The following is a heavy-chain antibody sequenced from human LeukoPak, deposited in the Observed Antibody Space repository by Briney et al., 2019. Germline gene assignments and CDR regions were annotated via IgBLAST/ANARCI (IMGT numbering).Heavy chain of an antibody. CDR3: ARGGDDYGDYGDSYYMDV. D-gene: IGHD4-17*01. CDR1: GGSFSGYY. Sequence: PSETLSLTCAVYGGSFSGYYWSWIRQPPGKGLEWFGYIYYSGSTHYQPSLKSRVILSEDTSKNQFFLKLSSVTAADTAVYYCARGGDDYGDYGDSYYMDVWGNGTTVTVSS. J-gene: IGHJ6*03. V-gene: IGHV4-34*01. CDR2: IYYSGST.